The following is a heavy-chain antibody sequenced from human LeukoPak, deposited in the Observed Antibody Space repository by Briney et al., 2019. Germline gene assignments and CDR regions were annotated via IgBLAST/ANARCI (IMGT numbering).Heavy chain of an antibody. J-gene: IGHJ4*02. CDR1: GGSISISNYF. D-gene: IGHD6-19*01. CDR2: RSSTGIT. CDR3: AFSGWFWGAFDY. Sequence: SETLSLTCSVSGGSISISNYFWGWIRQPPGKGLEWIASRSSTGITHYHSSLESRISVSVETTKSQFSLRLTSLTAADTAVYYYAFSGWFWGAFDYWGQGILVTVSS. V-gene: IGHV4-39*01.